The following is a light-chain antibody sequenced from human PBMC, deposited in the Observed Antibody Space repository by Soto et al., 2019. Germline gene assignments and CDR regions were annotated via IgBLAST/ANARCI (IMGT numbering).Light chain of an antibody. V-gene: IGKV3-15*01. CDR1: QSVSSS. CDR2: GAS. Sequence: EIVMTQSPATLSVSPGERATLSCRASQSVSSSVAWYQQKPGQAPRLLIYGASTRATGIPARFSGSGSGTEFTLTISSLQSEDFAVYYCQQYNNWPLTFGQGTRLEIK. CDR3: QQYNNWPLT. J-gene: IGKJ5*01.